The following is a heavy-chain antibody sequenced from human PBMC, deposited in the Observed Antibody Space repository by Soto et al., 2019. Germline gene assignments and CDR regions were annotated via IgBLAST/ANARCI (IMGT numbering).Heavy chain of an antibody. CDR1: GFTFSSYA. Sequence: PGGSLRLSCAASGFTFSSYAMSWVRQAPGKGLEWVSAISGSGGSTYYADSVKGRFTISRDNSKNTLYLQMNSLRAEDTAVYYCARDRGYCSGGSCSSHGSGSYHMGGWEYSYYMDVWGKGTTVTISS. D-gene: IGHD2-15*01. CDR3: ARDRGYCSGGSCSSHGSGSYHMGGWEYSYYMDV. J-gene: IGHJ6*03. V-gene: IGHV3-23*01. CDR2: ISGSGGST.